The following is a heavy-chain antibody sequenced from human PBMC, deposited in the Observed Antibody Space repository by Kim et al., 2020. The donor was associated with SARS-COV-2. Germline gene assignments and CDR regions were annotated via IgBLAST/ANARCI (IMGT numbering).Heavy chain of an antibody. CDR1: GFTFSDYY. Sequence: GGSLRLSCAASGFTFSDYYMSWIRQAPGKGLEWVLYISSSGSTIYYADSVKGRFTISRDNAKNSLYLQMNSLRAEDTAVYYCARDPPSYYGGNSALNYFDYWGQGTLVTVSS. CDR2: ISSSGSTI. J-gene: IGHJ4*02. V-gene: IGHV3-11*01. CDR3: ARDPPSYYGGNSALNYFDY. D-gene: IGHD4-17*01.